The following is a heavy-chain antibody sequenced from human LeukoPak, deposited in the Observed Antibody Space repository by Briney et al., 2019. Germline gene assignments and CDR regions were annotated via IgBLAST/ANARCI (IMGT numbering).Heavy chain of an antibody. V-gene: IGHV3-7*01. CDR3: AKDRSGVLRYFDWPTFWY. CDR1: GFTFSSYW. J-gene: IGHJ4*02. Sequence: GGSLRLSCAASGFTFSSYWMSWVRQAPGKGLEWVANIKQDGSEKYYVDSVKGRFTISRDNAKNSLYLQMNSLRAEDTAVYYCAKDRSGVLRYFDWPTFWYWGQGTLVTVSS. D-gene: IGHD3-9*01. CDR2: IKQDGSEK.